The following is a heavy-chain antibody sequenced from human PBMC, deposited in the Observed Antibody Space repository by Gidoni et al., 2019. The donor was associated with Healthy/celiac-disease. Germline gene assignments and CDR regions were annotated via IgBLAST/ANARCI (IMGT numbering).Heavy chain of an antibody. V-gene: IGHV4-39*01. CDR2: IYYSGST. CDR1: GGSISSSSYY. CDR3: ARPALYYDILTGYSPGGWFDP. Sequence: QLQLQESGPGLVKPSETLSLTCTVSGGSISSSSYYWGWIRKPPGKGLEWIGSIYYSGSTYYNPAHKSRVTISVDTSKNQFSLKLSSVTAADTAVYYCARPALYYDILTGYSPGGWFDPWGQGTLVTVSS. J-gene: IGHJ5*02. D-gene: IGHD3-9*01.